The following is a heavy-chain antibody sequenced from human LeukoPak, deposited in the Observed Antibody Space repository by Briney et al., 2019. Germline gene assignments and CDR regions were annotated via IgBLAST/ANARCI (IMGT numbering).Heavy chain of an antibody. CDR2: ICYDGSNK. CDR3: ARLFSNTFYYHSGTHLDY. Sequence: GGSLRLSCAASGFTFNSYGMHWVRQAPGKGVEGVAFICYDGSNKYYTDSVKGRFTIYRDNSKNTMYLQINSLRAEDTAVYYCARLFSNTFYYHSGTHLDYWGQGPLVTLSS. V-gene: IGHV3-33*01. J-gene: IGHJ4*02. D-gene: IGHD3-10*01. CDR1: GFTFNSYG.